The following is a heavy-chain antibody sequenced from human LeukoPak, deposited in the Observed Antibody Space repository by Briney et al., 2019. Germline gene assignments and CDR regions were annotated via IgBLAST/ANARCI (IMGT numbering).Heavy chain of an antibody. J-gene: IGHJ4*02. CDR2: IRYDGSNK. D-gene: IGHD3-10*01. V-gene: IGHV3-30*02. CDR3: AKSGVRGVIIGPCFDY. Sequence: GGSLRLSCAASGFTFSSYGMHWVRQAPGKGLEWVAFIRYDGSNKYYADSVKGRFTISRDNSKNTLYLQMNSLRAEDTAVHYCAKSGVRGVIIGPCFDYWGQGTLVTVSS. CDR1: GFTFSSYG.